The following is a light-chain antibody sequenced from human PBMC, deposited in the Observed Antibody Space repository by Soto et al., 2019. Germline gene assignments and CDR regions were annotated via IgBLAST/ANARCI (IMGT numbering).Light chain of an antibody. V-gene: IGLV2-23*01. CDR3: CSYAGSSTLT. CDR1: SSDVGSYNL. Sequence: QSALTQPASVSGSPGQSITISCTGTSSDVGSYNLVSWYQQHPGKAPKLMIYEGSKRPSGVSNRFSGSKSGNTASLTISGLQAEDEADYYCCSYAGSSTLTIGGGTKLTVL. CDR2: EGS. J-gene: IGLJ2*01.